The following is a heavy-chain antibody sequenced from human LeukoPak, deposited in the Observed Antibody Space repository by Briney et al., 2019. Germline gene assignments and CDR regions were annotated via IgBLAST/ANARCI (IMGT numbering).Heavy chain of an antibody. CDR3: ATLGEYFDSSGYYYN. J-gene: IGHJ4*02. V-gene: IGHV4-34*01. CDR2: VNHSGST. CDR1: GGSFSGYY. Sequence: SETLSLTCAVYGGSFSGYYWSWIRQPPGKGLEWIGEVNHSGSTYYNPSLKSRVTISVDTSKNQFSLKLTSVTAADTAVYYCATLGEYFDSSGYYYNWGQGTLVTVSS. D-gene: IGHD3-22*01.